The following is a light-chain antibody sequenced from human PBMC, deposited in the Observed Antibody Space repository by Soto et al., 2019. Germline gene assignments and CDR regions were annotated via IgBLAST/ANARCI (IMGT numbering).Light chain of an antibody. V-gene: IGLV2-18*02. Sequence: QSALTQAPSVAGSPGQSVTISCTGTNNDVGGYKGVSWYQQSPGTAPKLIIYEVSNRPSGVPGRFSGSKSGNTASLTISGLPAEDEAGYYCFSYTRRDTYVFGPGTKLTVL. CDR2: EVS. CDR1: NNDVGGYKG. J-gene: IGLJ1*01. CDR3: FSYTRRDTYV.